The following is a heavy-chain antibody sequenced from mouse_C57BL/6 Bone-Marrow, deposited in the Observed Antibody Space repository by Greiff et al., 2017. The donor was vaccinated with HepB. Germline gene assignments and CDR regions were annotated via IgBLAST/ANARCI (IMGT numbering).Heavy chain of an antibody. CDR2: IYPRSGNT. CDR3: AREGGYGYDYYYAMDD. V-gene: IGHV1-81*01. Sequence: VQLQQSGAELARPGASVKLSCKASGYTFTSYGISWVKQRTGQGLEWIGEIYPRSGNTYYNERFKGKATLTADKSSSTAYMELRSLTSEDSAVYVCAREGGYGYDYYYAMDDWGQGTSVTVSS. CDR1: GYTFTSYG. D-gene: IGHD2-2*01. J-gene: IGHJ4*01.